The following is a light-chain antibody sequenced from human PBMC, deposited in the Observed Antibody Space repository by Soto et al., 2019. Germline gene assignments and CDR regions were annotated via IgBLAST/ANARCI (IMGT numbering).Light chain of an antibody. CDR3: MQGTHGPPIT. Sequence: DVVLTQSPLSLPVTLGQPDSISCRSSLSLVYSDGSTYLNWIQQRPGQSPRRLIYKVSNRDSGVPDRFSGSGSGTDLTLEISRVVAEDVGLYYCMQGTHGPPITFGQGTRLEIK. V-gene: IGKV2-30*01. CDR2: KVS. CDR1: LSLVYSDGSTY. J-gene: IGKJ5*01.